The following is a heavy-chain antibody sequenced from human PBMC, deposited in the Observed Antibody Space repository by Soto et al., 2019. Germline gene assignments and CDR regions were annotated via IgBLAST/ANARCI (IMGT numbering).Heavy chain of an antibody. CDR2: IYYSGST. Sequence: PSETLSLTCTVSGGSISSYYWSWIRQPPGKGLEWIGYIYYSGSTNYNPSLKSRVTISVDTSKNQFSLKLSSVTAADTAVYYCARSPGDTYFDYWGQGTLVTAPQ. V-gene: IGHV4-59*01. CDR3: ARSPGDTYFDY. J-gene: IGHJ4*02. CDR1: GGSISSYY.